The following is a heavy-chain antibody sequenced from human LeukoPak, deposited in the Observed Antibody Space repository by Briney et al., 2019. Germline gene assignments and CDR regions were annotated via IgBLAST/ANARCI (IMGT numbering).Heavy chain of an antibody. CDR1: GDSVSSNSAA. CDR3: ARVEMATMRESGFDY. D-gene: IGHD5-24*01. J-gene: IGHJ4*02. V-gene: IGHV6-1*01. Sequence: SQTLSLTCAISGDSVSSNSAAWNWIRQSPSRGLEWLGRTYYRSNWYHDYAISVKSRITINPDTSKNQFSLQLNSVTAADTAVYYCARVEMATMRESGFDYWGQGTLVTVSS. CDR2: TYYRSNWYH.